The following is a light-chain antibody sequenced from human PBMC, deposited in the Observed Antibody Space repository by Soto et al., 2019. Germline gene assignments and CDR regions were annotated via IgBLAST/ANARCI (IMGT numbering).Light chain of an antibody. Sequence: QSALTQPASVSGSPGQSITISCTGTSSDVGGCNYVSWYQQHPGKAPQLMIYDVSNRPSGVSNRFSGSKSGNTASLTISGLQAEDEADYYCSSYTSSTTPDVFGTGTKLTVL. CDR2: DVS. CDR3: SSYTSSTTPDV. CDR1: SSDVGGCNY. J-gene: IGLJ1*01. V-gene: IGLV2-14*01.